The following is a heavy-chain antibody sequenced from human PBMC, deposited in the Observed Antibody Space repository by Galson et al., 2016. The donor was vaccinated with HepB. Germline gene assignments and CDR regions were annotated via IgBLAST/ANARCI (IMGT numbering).Heavy chain of an antibody. J-gene: IGHJ3*02. CDR3: ARSGSYSYAFDI. CDR1: GFTFSSYG. V-gene: IGHV3-33*01. D-gene: IGHD3-10*01. CDR2: IWYVGSNR. Sequence: SLRLPCAASGFTFSSYGMHWVRQAPGKGLEWVALIWYVGSNRFYADSVKGRFTISRDNSKNTLHLQMNSLRAEDTAVYYCARSGSYSYAFDIWGQGTIVTVSS.